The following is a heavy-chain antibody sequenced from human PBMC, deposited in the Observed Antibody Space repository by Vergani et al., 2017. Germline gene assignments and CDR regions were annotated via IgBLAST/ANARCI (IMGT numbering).Heavy chain of an antibody. CDR2: ISGSGRNP. CDR1: GFTFSTYA. D-gene: IGHD3-16*01. CDR3: ARMGGYDC. J-gene: IGHJ4*02. Sequence: ELQLLQSGGGLVQPGGSLRLSCEASGFTFSTYAMNWVRQAPGKGLEWVSAISGSGRNPYYADSVKGRFTISRDNSKNTVFLHMNSLRAEDTAVYYCARMGGYDCWGQGTLVSVSS. V-gene: IGHV3-23*01.